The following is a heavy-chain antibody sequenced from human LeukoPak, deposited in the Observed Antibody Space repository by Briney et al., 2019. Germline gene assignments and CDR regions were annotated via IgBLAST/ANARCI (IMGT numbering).Heavy chain of an antibody. CDR1: GGTFISYA. CDR2: IIPMFGTA. CDR3: ASGRTDIVVVPATLRNYFFDY. V-gene: IGHV1-69*06. D-gene: IGHD2-2*01. Sequence: SVKVSCKASGGTFISYAISWVRQAPGQGLEWMGGIIPMFGTANYAQKFQGRVTISADKSTSTAYTELSSLRSEDTAVYYCASGRTDIVVVPATLRNYFFDYWGQGTLVTVSS. J-gene: IGHJ4*02.